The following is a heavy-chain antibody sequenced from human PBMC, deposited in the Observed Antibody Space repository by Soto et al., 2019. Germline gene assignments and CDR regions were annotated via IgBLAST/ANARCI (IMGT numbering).Heavy chain of an antibody. V-gene: IGHV6-1*01. J-gene: IGHJ4*02. CDR1: GDSVSSNSAA. D-gene: IGHD6-13*01. CDR3: AREGGDSSRWYFDY. Sequence: PSQTLSLTCAISGDSVSSNSAAWNWVRQSPSRGLEWLGRTYYRSKWNNDYAVSVKRRITINPDTSKNQFSLQLNSVTPEDTAVYYCAREGGDSSRWYFDYWGQGTLVTVSS. CDR2: TYYRSKWNN.